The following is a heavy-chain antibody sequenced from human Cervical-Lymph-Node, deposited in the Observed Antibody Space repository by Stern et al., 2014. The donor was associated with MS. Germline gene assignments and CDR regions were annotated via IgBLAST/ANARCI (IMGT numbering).Heavy chain of an antibody. J-gene: IGHJ4*02. CDR1: GYTLTSYG. V-gene: IGHV1-18*01. Sequence: DQLVESGAEVKKPGASVKVSCKTSGYTLTSYGISWVRQAPGQGLEWMGWISAYNGNTNYAQKLQGRVTMTPDTSTSTAYMELRSLRSDDTAVYYCARERPIYGGNYYTRAFDYWGQGTLVTVSS. CDR2: ISAYNGNT. D-gene: IGHD1-26*01. CDR3: ARERPIYGGNYYTRAFDY.